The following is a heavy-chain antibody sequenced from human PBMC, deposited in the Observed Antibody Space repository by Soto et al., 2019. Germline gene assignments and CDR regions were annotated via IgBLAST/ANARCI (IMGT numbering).Heavy chain of an antibody. J-gene: IGHJ1*01. Sequence: QTWWSLRLSCASSGFTFSSYAMSWVRQAPGKGLEWVSAISGSGGSTYYADSVKGRFTISRDNSKNTLYLQMNSLRAEDTAVYYCAKAPSSIAVARYASDFQHWGQDTLVTVS. CDR3: AKAPSSIAVARYASDFQH. CDR2: ISGSGGST. V-gene: IGHV3-23*01. CDR1: GFTFSSYA. D-gene: IGHD6-19*01.